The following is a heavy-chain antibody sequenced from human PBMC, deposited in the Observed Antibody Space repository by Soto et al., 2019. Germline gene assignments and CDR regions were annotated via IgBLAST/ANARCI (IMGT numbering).Heavy chain of an antibody. CDR2: ISSSSSTI. V-gene: IGHV3-48*02. Sequence: GGSLRLSCAASGFTFSSYSMNWVRQAPGKGLEWVSYISSSSSTIYYADSVKGRFTISRDNAKNSLYLQMNSLRDEDTAVYYCAGGYCSGGSCYSSIDGYYYGMDVWGQGTTVTVSS. D-gene: IGHD2-15*01. J-gene: IGHJ6*02. CDR1: GFTFSSYS. CDR3: AGGYCSGGSCYSSIDGYYYGMDV.